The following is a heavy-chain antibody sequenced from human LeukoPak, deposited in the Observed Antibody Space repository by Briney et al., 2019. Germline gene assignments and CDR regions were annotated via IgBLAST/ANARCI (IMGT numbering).Heavy chain of an antibody. CDR1: GFTFSSYA. V-gene: IGHV3-30-3*02. CDR2: ISYDGSNK. Sequence: GGSLRLSCAASGFTFSSYAMHWVRQAPGKGLEWVAVISYDGSNKYYADSVKGRFTISRDNAKNSLYLQMNSLRPEDTALYYCAKSSGDSYFDYWGQGTLVTVSS. CDR3: AKSSGDSYFDY. D-gene: IGHD3-10*01. J-gene: IGHJ4*02.